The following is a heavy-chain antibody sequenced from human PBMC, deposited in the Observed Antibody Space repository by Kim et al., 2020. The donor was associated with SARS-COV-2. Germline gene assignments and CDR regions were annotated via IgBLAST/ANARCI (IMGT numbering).Heavy chain of an antibody. Sequence: SETLSLTCAVYGGSFSGYYWSWIRQPPGKGLEWIGEINHSGSTNYNPSLKSRVTISVDTSKNQFSLKLSSVTAADTAVYYCARGGLLWFGDTPVDYWGQGTLVTVSS. CDR3: ARGGLLWFGDTPVDY. CDR1: GGSFSGYY. CDR2: INHSGST. D-gene: IGHD3-10*01. V-gene: IGHV4-34*01. J-gene: IGHJ4*02.